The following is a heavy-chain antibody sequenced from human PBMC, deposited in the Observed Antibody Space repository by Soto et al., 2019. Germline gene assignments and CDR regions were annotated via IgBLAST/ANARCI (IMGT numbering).Heavy chain of an antibody. V-gene: IGHV4-30-4*01. CDR1: GGSISSGDYS. J-gene: IGHJ5*02. CDR2: IYNSGIT. CDR3: ARGVTVFGLVSRFWFDP. D-gene: IGHD3-3*01. Sequence: QVLLQESGPGLVKSSQTLSLTCTVSGGSISSGDYSWSWVRQSRGKGLEWIGHIYNSGITYYNPSLKSRVVISIDTSRNQFSLRLNSLTAADRAVYFCARGVTVFGLVSRFWFDPWGQGTVVTVSS.